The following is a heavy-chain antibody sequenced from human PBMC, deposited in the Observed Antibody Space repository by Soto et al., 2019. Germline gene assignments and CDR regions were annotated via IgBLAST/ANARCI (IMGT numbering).Heavy chain of an antibody. CDR2: IIPILGIA. D-gene: IGHD3-22*01. CDR1: GGTLSSYT. J-gene: IGHJ4*02. CDR3: ARGAYYYDSSGYLFDY. Sequence: ASVKVSCKASGGTLSSYTISWVRQAPGQGLEWMGRIIPILGIANYAQKFQGRVTITADKSTSTAYMELSSLRSEDTAVYYCARGAYYYDSSGYLFDYWGQGTLVTVSS. V-gene: IGHV1-69*02.